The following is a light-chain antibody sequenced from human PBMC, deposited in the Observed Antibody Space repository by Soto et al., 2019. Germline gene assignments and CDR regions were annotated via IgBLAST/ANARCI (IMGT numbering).Light chain of an antibody. V-gene: IGLV2-14*03. CDR1: SSDVGGYNY. CDR2: DVS. J-gene: IGLJ1*01. Sequence: QSVLTQPASVSGSPGQSITISCTATSSDVGGYNYVSWYQHHPGKAPKRMIDDVSNRPSGVSNRFSGSKSGNTASLTISGLQPEDEADYYCSSYTTSNTRQLVFGTGTKLTVL. CDR3: SSYTTSNTRQLV.